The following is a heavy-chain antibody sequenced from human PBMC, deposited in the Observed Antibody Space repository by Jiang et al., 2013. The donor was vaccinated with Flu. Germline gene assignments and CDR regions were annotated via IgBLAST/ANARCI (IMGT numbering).Heavy chain of an antibody. CDR3: ARGRGYYDSSGGLGY. CDR2: INHSGST. Sequence: LLKPSETLSLTCAVYGGSFSGYYWSWIRQPPGKGLEWIGEINHSGSTNYNPSLKSRVTISVDTSKNQFSLELTSVTAADTAVYYCARGRGYYDSSGGLGYWGQGTLVTVSS. V-gene: IGHV4-34*01. D-gene: IGHD3-22*01. J-gene: IGHJ4*02. CDR1: GGSFSGYY.